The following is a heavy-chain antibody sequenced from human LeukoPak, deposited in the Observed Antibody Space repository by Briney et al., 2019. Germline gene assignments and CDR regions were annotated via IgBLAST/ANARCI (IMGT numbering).Heavy chain of an antibody. Sequence: PGGSLRLSCAASGFTVSNNYMSWVRQAPGKGLKWVSIIYDGGRTYYADSVRGRFTISRNNSKNMLYLQMSSLRAEDTAVYYCPIGPGISWLQYWGRGTLVTISS. CDR1: GFTVSNNY. V-gene: IGHV3-53*01. J-gene: IGHJ4*02. CDR2: IYDGGRT. CDR3: PIGPGISWLQY. D-gene: IGHD1-14*01.